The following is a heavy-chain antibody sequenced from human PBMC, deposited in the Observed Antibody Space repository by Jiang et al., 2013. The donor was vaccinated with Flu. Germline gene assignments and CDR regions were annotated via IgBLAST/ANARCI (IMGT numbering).Heavy chain of an antibody. J-gene: IGHJ1*01. D-gene: IGHD2-15*01. CDR2: INAGNGNT. CDR1: GYTFTSYA. Sequence: GAEVKKPGASVKVSCKASGYTFTSYAMHWVRQAPGQRLEWMGWINAGNGNTKYSQKFQGRVTITRDTSASTAYMELSSLRSEDTAVYYCARDLEDCSGGSCSGAEYFQHWGQGTLVTVSS. CDR3: ARDLEDCSGGSCSGAEYFQH. V-gene: IGHV1-3*01.